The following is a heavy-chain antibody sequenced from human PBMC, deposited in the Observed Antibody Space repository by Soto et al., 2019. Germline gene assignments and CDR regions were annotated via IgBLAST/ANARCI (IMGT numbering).Heavy chain of an antibody. CDR1: GFTFSSFA. Sequence: TGGSLRLSCAASGFTFSSFAMSWIRQAPGKGPEWIAVINSSGRTTSYADSVKGRFTISRDNAENFVYLQMNNPRGEDTAVYYCSRYSGGYCGNYFDSWGQGTLVTVSS. CDR2: INSSGRTT. D-gene: IGHD6-19*01. J-gene: IGHJ4*02. V-gene: IGHV3-48*03. CDR3: SRYSGGYCGNYFDS.